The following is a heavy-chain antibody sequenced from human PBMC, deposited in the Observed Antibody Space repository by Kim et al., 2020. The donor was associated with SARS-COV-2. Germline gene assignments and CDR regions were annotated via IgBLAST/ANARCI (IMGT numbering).Heavy chain of an antibody. D-gene: IGHD6-19*01. CDR2: IYYSGST. CDR1: GGSISSSSYY. CDR3: ARLPPRGIAVAGTRDY. Sequence: SETLSLTCTVSGGSISSSSYYWGWIRQPPGKGLEWIGSIYYSGSTYYNPSLKSRVTISVDTSKNQFSLKLSSVTAADTAVYYCARLPPRGIAVAGTRDYWGQGTLVTVSS. J-gene: IGHJ4*02. V-gene: IGHV4-39*01.